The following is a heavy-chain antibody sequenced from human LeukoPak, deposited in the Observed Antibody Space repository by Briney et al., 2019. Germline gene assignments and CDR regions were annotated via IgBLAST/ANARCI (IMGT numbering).Heavy chain of an antibody. D-gene: IGHD5-24*01. Sequence: GGSLRLSCADSGFTVSSNYMSWVRQAPGRGLEWVSVIYSGGSTYYADSVKGRFTISRDNSKNTLYLQMNSLRAEDTAVYYCARTGGLATIDYWGQGTLVTVSS. CDR3: ARTGGLATIDY. V-gene: IGHV3-53*01. CDR2: IYSGGST. CDR1: GFTVSSNY. J-gene: IGHJ4*02.